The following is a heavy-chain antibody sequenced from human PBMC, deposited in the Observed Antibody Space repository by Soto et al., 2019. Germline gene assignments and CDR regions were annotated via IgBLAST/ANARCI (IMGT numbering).Heavy chain of an antibody. V-gene: IGHV3-53*01. CDR1: GFTVSNNY. J-gene: IGHJ4*02. Sequence: EVQLVESGGGLIQPGGSLRLSCAVSGFTVSNNYMSWVRQAPGKGLEGVSVIYSGGYTAYGDSVKGRFTISRDNSKNTPYLQKNDRGAHDTAVFFWGAPPGGGGYWGQGTLVTVSS. CDR2: IYSGGYT. CDR3: GAPPGGGGY. D-gene: IGHD3-10*01.